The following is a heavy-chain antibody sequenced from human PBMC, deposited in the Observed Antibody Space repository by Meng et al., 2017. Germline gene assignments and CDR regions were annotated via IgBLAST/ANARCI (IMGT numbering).Heavy chain of an antibody. CDR2: IHWNGDST. CDR1: GFTFGDYG. V-gene: IGHV3-20*04. Sequence: LVDSGGGEGGPGGSLRLSCAVSGFTFGDYGMSWVREARGKGLEWVSGIHWNGDSTGYAYSVKGRFTISRDNAKNSLYLQMNSLRVEDTAFYYCARGHRRTTAIPGSDWGQGTLVTVSS. J-gene: IGHJ4*02. D-gene: IGHD4-17*01. CDR3: ARGHRRTTAIPGSD.